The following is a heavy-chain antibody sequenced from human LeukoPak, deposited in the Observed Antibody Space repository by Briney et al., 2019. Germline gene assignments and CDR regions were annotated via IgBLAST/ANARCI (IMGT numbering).Heavy chain of an antibody. CDR1: GFIFSNYG. V-gene: IGHV3-48*01. J-gene: IGHJ3*02. Sequence: GGSLRLSCAVSGFIFSNYGMYWVRQAPGKGPEWVSYIDARSGITYYADSVQGRFTISRDDARESVFLQMDGLRVDDTAVYYCARTYDFGRGPPGDAFDNWGPGTWVIVSA. CDR2: IDARSGIT. CDR3: ARTYDFGRGPPGDAFDN. D-gene: IGHD3-3*01.